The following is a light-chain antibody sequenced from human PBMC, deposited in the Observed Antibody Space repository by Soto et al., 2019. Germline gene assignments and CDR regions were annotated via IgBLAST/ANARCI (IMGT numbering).Light chain of an antibody. CDR1: QSISSW. J-gene: IGKJ1*01. CDR2: DAS. Sequence: GDRVAITCLASQSISSWLSWYQQKPGKAPKLLIYDASSLASGVPSRFSGSGSGTEFTLTISSLQPEDFALYYCLQYDNWPPWTFGQGTKVDI. V-gene: IGKV1-5*01. CDR3: LQYDNWPPWT.